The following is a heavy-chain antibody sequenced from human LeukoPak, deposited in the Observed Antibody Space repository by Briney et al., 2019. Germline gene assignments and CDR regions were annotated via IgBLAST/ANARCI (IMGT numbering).Heavy chain of an antibody. CDR1: GGSFSGYY. CDR2: INHSGST. CDR3: ARGPRKSSSWYARGNWFDP. D-gene: IGHD6-13*01. J-gene: IGHJ5*02. Sequence: SETLSLTCAVYGGSFSGYYWSWIRQPPGKGLEWIGEINHSGSTNYNPSLKSRVTISVDTSKNQFSLKLSSVTAADTAVYYCARGPRKSSSWYARGNWFDPWGQGTLVTVSS. V-gene: IGHV4-34*01.